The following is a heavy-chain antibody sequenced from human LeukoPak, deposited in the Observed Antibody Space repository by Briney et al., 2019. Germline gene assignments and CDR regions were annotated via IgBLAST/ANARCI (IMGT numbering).Heavy chain of an antibody. CDR3: TTVSHFYL. Sequence: GGSLRLSCATSGFTFSDAWLSWGRQAPGKVLEWIGRIKYDGTTDNAATVQGRFTISRDVAKATLYLQMNSLKTEDTAIYYCTTVSHFYLGGQGSLVTVSS. J-gene: IGHJ4*02. CDR2: IKYDGTT. CDR1: GFTFSDAW. D-gene: IGHD2/OR15-2a*01. V-gene: IGHV3-15*01.